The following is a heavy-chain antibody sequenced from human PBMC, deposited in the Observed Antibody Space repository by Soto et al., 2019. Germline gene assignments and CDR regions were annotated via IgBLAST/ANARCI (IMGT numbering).Heavy chain of an antibody. Sequence: PTLVNPTQTLTLTCTFSGFSLSTSGMCVSWIRQPPGKALEWLARIDWDDDKYYSTSLKTRLTVTQDPSKDQVVLTMINMDSLDTGTYYCVHRVRYQGFDVWGQGTTVTVSS. V-gene: IGHV2-70*12. CDR2: IDWDDDK. CDR1: GFSLSTSGMC. J-gene: IGHJ6*02. D-gene: IGHD2-2*01. CDR3: VHRVRYQGFDV.